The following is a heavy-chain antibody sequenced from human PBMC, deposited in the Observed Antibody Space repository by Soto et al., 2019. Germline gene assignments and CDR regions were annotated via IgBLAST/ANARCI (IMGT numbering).Heavy chain of an antibody. V-gene: IGHV4-59*01. CDR3: ARAYGGYADY. J-gene: IGHJ4*02. CDR1: GGSISSYY. Sequence: PSETLSLTCTVSGGSISSYYWSWIRQPPGKGLEWIGYIYYSGSTNYNPSLKSRVTISVDTSKNQFSLKLSSVTAADTAVYYCARAYGGYADYWAQGALVTVSS. CDR2: IYYSGST. D-gene: IGHD5-12*01.